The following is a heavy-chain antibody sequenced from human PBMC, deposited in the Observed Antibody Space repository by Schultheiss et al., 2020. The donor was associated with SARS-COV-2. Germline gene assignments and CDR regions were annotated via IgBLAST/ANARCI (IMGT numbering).Heavy chain of an antibody. CDR1: GFTFSNYG. Sequence: GGSLRLSCAASGFTFSNYGMSWVRQAPGKGLEWVSSISSSGASTYYADSVKGRFIISRDNSKNTLYLQMNSLRAEDTAIYYCVNYISGGFRSFDNWGQGTLVTVSS. D-gene: IGHD3-16*02. CDR2: ISSSGAST. V-gene: IGHV3-23*01. CDR3: VNYISGGFRSFDN. J-gene: IGHJ4*02.